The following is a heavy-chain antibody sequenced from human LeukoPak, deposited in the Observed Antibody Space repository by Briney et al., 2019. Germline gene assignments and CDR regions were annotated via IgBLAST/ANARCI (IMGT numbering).Heavy chain of an antibody. CDR2: IWYDGSNK. J-gene: IGHJ4*02. CDR3: AREGPRGNSQFDY. CDR1: GFTFSSYG. Sequence: GGSLRLSCAAFGFTFSSYGMHWVRQAPGKGLEWVALIWYDGSNKYYADSVKGRLTISRDNSKNTLYLQTNSLRAEDTAVYYCAREGPRGNSQFDYWGQGTLVTVSS. V-gene: IGHV3-33*01. D-gene: IGHD2/OR15-2a*01.